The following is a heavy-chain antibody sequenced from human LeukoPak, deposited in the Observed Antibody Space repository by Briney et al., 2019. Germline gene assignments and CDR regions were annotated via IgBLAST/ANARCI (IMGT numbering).Heavy chain of an antibody. J-gene: IGHJ3*01. CDR2: ISGSGRTT. Sequence: PGGSLRLSCEASGFTFRGYAMSWVRQAPGKGLEWVSGISGSGRTTYYTDSVKGRLTISRDNYKNTLYLQMNRLRVEDTAVYFCAKEALGYNNDYNVAFDFSGHGTMVTVSS. V-gene: IGHV3-23*01. D-gene: IGHD3-16*01. CDR3: AKEALGYNNDYNVAFDF. CDR1: GFTFRGYA.